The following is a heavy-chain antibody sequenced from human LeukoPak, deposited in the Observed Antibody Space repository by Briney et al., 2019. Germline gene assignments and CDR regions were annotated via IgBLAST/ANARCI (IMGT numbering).Heavy chain of an antibody. CDR3: ARAYS. V-gene: IGHV3-7*04. J-gene: IGHJ5*02. CDR2: IKQDGSDK. D-gene: IGHD3-10*01. CDR1: GFTFSNNW. Sequence: GRSLRLSCAASGFTFSNNWMSWVRQAPGKGLEWVASIKQDGSDKYYVDSVEGRFIISRDNAKNSLYLQMNSLRGEDAAVYYCARAYSWGQGTVVTVSS.